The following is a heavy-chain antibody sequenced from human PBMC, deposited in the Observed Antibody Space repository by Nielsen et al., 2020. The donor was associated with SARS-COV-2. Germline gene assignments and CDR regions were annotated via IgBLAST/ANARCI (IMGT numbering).Heavy chain of an antibody. Sequence: KVSCKGSGYSFTSYWIGWVRQMPGKGLEWMGIIYPGDPDTRYSPSFQGQVTISADKSISTAYLQWSSLKASDTAMYYCARRGGGYDSSGYYFLLWGQGTLVTVSS. V-gene: IGHV5-51*01. CDR1: GYSFTSYW. CDR3: ARRGGGYDSSGYYFLL. CDR2: IYPGDPDT. D-gene: IGHD3-22*01. J-gene: IGHJ4*02.